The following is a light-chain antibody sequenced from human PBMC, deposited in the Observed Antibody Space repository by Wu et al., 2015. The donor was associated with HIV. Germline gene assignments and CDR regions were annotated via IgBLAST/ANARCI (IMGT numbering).Light chain of an antibody. CDR3: QQLNSFPLT. V-gene: IGKV1-13*02. J-gene: IGKJ5*01. CDR2: DAS. Sequence: AIQLTQSPSSLSASIGDRVNITCRASQDIFTYLAWYQQTPGKAPRVLIYDASTLQSGVSSRFSGSGSGAHFTLTISGLQREDFAVYFCQQLNSFPLTFGQGSTTGRL. CDR1: QDIFTY.